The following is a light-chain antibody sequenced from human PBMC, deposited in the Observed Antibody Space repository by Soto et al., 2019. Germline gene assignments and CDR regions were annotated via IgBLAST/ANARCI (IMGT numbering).Light chain of an antibody. Sequence: QSALTQPPSASGTPGQRVTISFSGSSSNIGSNYVYWYQQLPGTAPKLLIYSNNQRPSGVPDRFSGSKSGTSASLAISGLRSEDEADYYCAAWDDSLSGQVFGTGTKVTVL. CDR3: AAWDDSLSGQV. CDR2: SNN. CDR1: SSNIGSNY. V-gene: IGLV1-47*02. J-gene: IGLJ1*01.